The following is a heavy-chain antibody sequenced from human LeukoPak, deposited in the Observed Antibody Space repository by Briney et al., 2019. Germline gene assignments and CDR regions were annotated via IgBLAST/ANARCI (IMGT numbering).Heavy chain of an antibody. Sequence: AAVKVSCKASGYTFTGYYMHWVRQAPGQGLEWMGWINPSNGDTNYPQNFQGRVTMTRDTSISTAYMELSRLRSDDTAVYYCVYCSGGSCYFFNYWGQGTLVTVSS. CDR2: INPSNGDT. D-gene: IGHD2-15*01. V-gene: IGHV1-2*02. CDR3: VYCSGGSCYFFNY. CDR1: GYTFTGYY. J-gene: IGHJ4*02.